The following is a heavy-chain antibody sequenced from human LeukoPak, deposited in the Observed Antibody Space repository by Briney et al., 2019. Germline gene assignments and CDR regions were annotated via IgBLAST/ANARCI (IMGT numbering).Heavy chain of an antibody. V-gene: IGHV4-34*01. J-gene: IGHJ4*02. Sequence: SETLSLTCAVYGGSFSGYYWSWIRQPPGKGLEWIGEINHSGSTNYNPSLKSRVTISVDTSKNQFSLKLSSVTAADTAVYYCARPYSSSWRRWYYFDYWGQGTLVTVSS. CDR3: ARPYSSSWRRWYYFDY. CDR2: INHSGST. D-gene: IGHD6-13*01. CDR1: GGSFSGYY.